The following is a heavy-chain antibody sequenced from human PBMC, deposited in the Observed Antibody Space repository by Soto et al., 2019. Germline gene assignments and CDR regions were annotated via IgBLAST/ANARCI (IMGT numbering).Heavy chain of an antibody. CDR3: ARVAY. Sequence: GGSLRLSCEASGFTFSSVSMNWVRQVPGKGLEWAASISSGSSDTWYADSVKGRFIISRDNAQNSLFLQMNTLRPEDTAMYYCARVAYWGPGTQVTVSS. CDR2: ISSGSSDT. CDR1: GFTFSSVS. V-gene: IGHV3-21*01. J-gene: IGHJ4*02.